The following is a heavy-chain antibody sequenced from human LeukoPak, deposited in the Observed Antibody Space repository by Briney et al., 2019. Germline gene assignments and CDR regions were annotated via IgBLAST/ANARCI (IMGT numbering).Heavy chain of an antibody. D-gene: IGHD6-13*01. Sequence: GESLKISCKGSEYSFTSYWIGWVRQMPGKGLEWMGIIYPGDSDTRYSPSFQGQVTISADKSISTAYLQWSSLKASDTAMYYCARHVYSSSWYVSNWFDPWGQGTLVTVSS. V-gene: IGHV5-51*01. CDR3: ARHVYSSSWYVSNWFDP. CDR1: EYSFTSYW. J-gene: IGHJ5*02. CDR2: IYPGDSDT.